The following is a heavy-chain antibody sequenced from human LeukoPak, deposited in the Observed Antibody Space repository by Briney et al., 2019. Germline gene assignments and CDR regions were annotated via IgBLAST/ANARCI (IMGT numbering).Heavy chain of an antibody. CDR2: IQFDGRDE. D-gene: IGHD2-2*01. Sequence: GGSLRLSCAASGFIFSTYGMHWVRQAPGKGLEWVAFIQFDGRDEHYADSVKGRFTISRDNSKNTLYLQMNSLRAEDMSVYYCAEDQQLQPFHYWGQGTLVTVSS. CDR1: GFIFSTYG. V-gene: IGHV3-30*02. J-gene: IGHJ4*02. CDR3: AEDQQLQPFHY.